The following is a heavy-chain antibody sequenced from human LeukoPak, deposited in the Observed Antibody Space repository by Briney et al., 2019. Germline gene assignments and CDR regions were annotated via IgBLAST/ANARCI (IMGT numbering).Heavy chain of an antibody. CDR3: AMDLECSGGSCYRHGVDY. J-gene: IGHJ4*02. V-gene: IGHV4-38-2*02. CDR2: IYHSGST. Sequence: PLETLSLTCTVSGYSISSGYYWGWIRQPPGKGLEWIGSIYHSGSTYYNPSLKSRVTISVDTSKNQFSLKLSSVTAADTAVYYCAMDLECSGGSCYRHGVDYWGQGTLVTVSS. CDR1: GYSISSGYY. D-gene: IGHD2-15*01.